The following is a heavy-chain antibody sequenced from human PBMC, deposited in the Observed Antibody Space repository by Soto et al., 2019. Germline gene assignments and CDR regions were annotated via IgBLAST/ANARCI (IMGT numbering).Heavy chain of an antibody. CDR2: IYSGGST. D-gene: IGHD3-16*01. V-gene: IGHV3-66*01. Sequence: GGSLRLSCAASGFTVSNDCMSWVRQAPGKGLEWVSVIYSGGSTAYADYVKGRFTISRHNSKKTMYLQMNSLRAEDTAVYYCARGFPHWGEFPFDYWGQGTLVTVSS. J-gene: IGHJ4*02. CDR1: GFTVSNDC. CDR3: ARGFPHWGEFPFDY.